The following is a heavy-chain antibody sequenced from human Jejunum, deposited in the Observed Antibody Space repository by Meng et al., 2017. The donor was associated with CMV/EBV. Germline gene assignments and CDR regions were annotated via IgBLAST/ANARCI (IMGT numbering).Heavy chain of an antibody. CDR3: ARTHYYNNGPYWHAFDM. V-gene: IGHV2-5*02. D-gene: IGHD2-8*01. Sequence: QITLKESGPTLVKPTETLTLTCTFSGFSLTTSGMGVVWFRQPPGKALEWLAMIYWDNDKGFRPSLESRLIITKDTSKNQVVLTISNVDPVDTATYYCARTHYYNNGPYWHAFDMWGPGTMVTVSS. J-gene: IGHJ3*02. CDR1: GFSLTTSGMG. CDR2: IYWDNDK.